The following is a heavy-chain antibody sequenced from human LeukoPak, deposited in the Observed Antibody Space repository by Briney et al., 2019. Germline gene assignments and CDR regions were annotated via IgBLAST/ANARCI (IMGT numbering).Heavy chain of an antibody. V-gene: IGHV4-31*03. CDR3: VRADSSGYSYFDY. CDR1: GGSISSGGYY. J-gene: IGHJ4*02. D-gene: IGHD3-22*01. Sequence: SQTLSLTCTVSGGSISSGGYYWSWIRQHPGMGLEWIGYIYYSGSTYYNPSLKSRVTISVDTSNNQFSLKLSSVTDADAAVYYCVRADSSGYSYFDYWGQGTLVTVSS. CDR2: IYYSGST.